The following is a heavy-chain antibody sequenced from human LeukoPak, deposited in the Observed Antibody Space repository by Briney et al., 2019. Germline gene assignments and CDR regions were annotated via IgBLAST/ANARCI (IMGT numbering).Heavy chain of an antibody. Sequence: GGSLRLSCAASGFTFDSYSMNWVRQAPGKGLEWVSSISVGSRYIFYADSVEGRFTISRDNAKNSLYLHMNSLRAEDTAVYYCAKSLSSRGLIIPKTTRYFDYWGQGTLVTVSS. J-gene: IGHJ4*02. V-gene: IGHV3-21*06. CDR3: AKSLSSRGLIIPKTTRYFDY. CDR1: GFTFDSYS. D-gene: IGHD3-10*01. CDR2: ISVGSRYI.